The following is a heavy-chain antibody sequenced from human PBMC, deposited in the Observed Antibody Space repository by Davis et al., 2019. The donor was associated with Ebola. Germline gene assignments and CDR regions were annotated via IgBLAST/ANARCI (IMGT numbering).Heavy chain of an antibody. CDR3: ARAPVDTAMVNYYYYMDV. J-gene: IGHJ6*03. Sequence: PGGSLRLSCAASGFTFSSYSMNWVRQAPGKGLEWVSYISSSGSTIYYADSVKGRFTISRDNAKNSLYLQMNSLRAEDTAVYYCARAPVDTAMVNYYYYMDVWGKGTTVTVSS. CDR1: GFTFSSYS. CDR2: ISSSGSTI. D-gene: IGHD5-18*01. V-gene: IGHV3-48*04.